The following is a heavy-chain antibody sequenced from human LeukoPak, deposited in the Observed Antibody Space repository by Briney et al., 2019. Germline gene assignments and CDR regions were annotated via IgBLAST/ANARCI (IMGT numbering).Heavy chain of an antibody. V-gene: IGHV4-4*02. D-gene: IGHD3-22*01. Sequence: SETLSLTCAVSGAPISSNNWWSWVRQPPGKGLEWIGEINNSGSTNYNPSLKSRVTISVDTSKNQFSLKLTSLTAADTAVYYCAREDSSGYLGYWGQGTLVTVSS. J-gene: IGHJ4*02. CDR2: INNSGST. CDR3: AREDSSGYLGY. CDR1: GAPISSNNW.